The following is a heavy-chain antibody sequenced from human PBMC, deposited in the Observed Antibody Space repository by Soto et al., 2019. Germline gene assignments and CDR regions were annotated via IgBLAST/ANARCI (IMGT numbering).Heavy chain of an antibody. Sequence: SETRSLTCHVSGYSIASGYYWACLRQSPWKGLEWIGSMSHAGSVYYSPSLNSRVAVSLETSKNHFPLKLTSVTAADTAVYYCARTFDCYGMDVRSQGTALTVAS. CDR1: GYSIASGYY. V-gene: IGHV4-38-2*01. J-gene: IGHJ6*02. CDR2: MSHAGSV. CDR3: ARTFDCYGMDV.